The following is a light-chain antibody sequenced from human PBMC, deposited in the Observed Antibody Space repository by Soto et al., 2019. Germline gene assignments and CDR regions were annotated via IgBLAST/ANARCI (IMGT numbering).Light chain of an antibody. Sequence: DNEWRQSLYSLSASVGDRVTLTCLASQGISNYLAWYQQKPGQAPMFLIYAASTLQSGVPSRFSGGGAGTDFTLTISSLQPEDFATYYCQVFNSYLLTFGGGAKVDIK. CDR1: QGISNY. CDR2: AAS. CDR3: QVFNSYLLT. J-gene: IGKJ4*01. V-gene: IGKV1-9*01.